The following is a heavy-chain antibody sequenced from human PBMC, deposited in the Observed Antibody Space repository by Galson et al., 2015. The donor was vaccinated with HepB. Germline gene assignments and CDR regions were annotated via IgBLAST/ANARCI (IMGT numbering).Heavy chain of an antibody. J-gene: IGHJ4*02. CDR1: GFTFSSYA. CDR3: AREVSLTPFWSGYFDY. Sequence: SLRLSCAASGFTFSSYAMHWVRQAPGKGLEWVAVISYDGSNKYYADSVKGRFTISRDNSKNTLYLQMNSLRAEDTAVYYCAREVSLTPFWSGYFDYWGQGTLVTVSS. D-gene: IGHD3-3*01. V-gene: IGHV3-30-3*01. CDR2: ISYDGSNK.